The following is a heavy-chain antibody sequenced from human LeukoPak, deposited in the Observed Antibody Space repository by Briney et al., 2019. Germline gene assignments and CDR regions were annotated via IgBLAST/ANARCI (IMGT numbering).Heavy chain of an antibody. D-gene: IGHD6-13*01. V-gene: IGHV1-2*02. Sequence: ASVKVSCKASGYTFTGYYMHWGRQAPGQGLEWMGWIDPNSGGTNYAQKFQGRVTMTRDTSISTAYMELSRLRSDDTAVYYCARSNLYSSSWYGPIFDSWGQGTLVTVSS. CDR1: GYTFTGYY. CDR3: ARSNLYSSSWYGPIFDS. CDR2: IDPNSGGT. J-gene: IGHJ4*02.